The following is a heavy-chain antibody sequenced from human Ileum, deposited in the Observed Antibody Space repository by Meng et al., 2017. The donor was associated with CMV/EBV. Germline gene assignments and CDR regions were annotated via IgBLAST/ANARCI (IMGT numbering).Heavy chain of an antibody. J-gene: IGHJ6*02. Sequence: SLKISCAAPGFTVSSNYMSWVLQASGQGLEWVSVMYSGRSKYYADSVKGRFTSSRDNSKNTLSLKMNSLRAEDTAVYYCARDLFRQIADRPGTYYYYGMDVWGQGTTVTVSS. V-gene: IGHV3-53*05. CDR1: GFTVSSNY. CDR2: MYSGRSK. D-gene: IGHD6-6*01. CDR3: ARDLFRQIADRPGTYYYYGMDV.